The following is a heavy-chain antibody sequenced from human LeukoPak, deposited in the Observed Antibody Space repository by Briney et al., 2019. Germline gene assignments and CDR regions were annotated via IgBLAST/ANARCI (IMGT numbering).Heavy chain of an antibody. CDR1: GGSISSGDYY. D-gene: IGHD3-16*01. CDR3: ASNWGPFWYFDH. CDR2: IYYSGST. J-gene: IGHJ2*01. V-gene: IGHV4-30-4*01. Sequence: SQTLSLTCTVSGGSISSGDYYWSWIRQPPGKGLEWIGYIYYSGSTYYNPSLKSRVTISVDTSKNQFSLKLSSVTAADTAVYYCASNWGPFWYFDHWGRGTLVTVSS.